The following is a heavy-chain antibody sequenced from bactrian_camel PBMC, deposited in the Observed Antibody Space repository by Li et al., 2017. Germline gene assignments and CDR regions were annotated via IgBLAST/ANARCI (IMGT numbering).Heavy chain of an antibody. Sequence: DVQLVESGGGLVQPGGSLRLPCAASGFTFSNYAMSWVRLAPGKGLEWVSTISSGGGVTFYSDSAKGRFTMSSDNAKNTVYLEMNGLKPEDTAMYYCAAMAACVGGGYCARALGSPSRSFPYWGQGTQVTVS. CDR1: GFTFSNYA. CDR2: ISSGGGVT. CDR3: AAMAACVGGGYCARALGSPSRSFPY. V-gene: IGHV3S40*01. D-gene: IGHD3*01. J-gene: IGHJ4*01.